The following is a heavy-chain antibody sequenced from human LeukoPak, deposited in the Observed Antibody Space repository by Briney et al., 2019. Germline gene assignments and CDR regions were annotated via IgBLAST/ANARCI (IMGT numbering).Heavy chain of an antibody. CDR3: TTDWIYSDSSGYPRFDY. J-gene: IGHJ4*02. CDR1: GFTFSNAW. CDR2: IKSKTDGGTT. V-gene: IGHV3-15*01. Sequence: GGSLRLSCAASGFTFSNAWMSWVRQAPGKGLEWVGRIKSKTDGGTTDYAAPVKGRFTISRDDSKNTLYLQMNSLKTEDTAVYYCTTDWIYSDSSGYPRFDYWGQGTLVTVSS. D-gene: IGHD3-22*01.